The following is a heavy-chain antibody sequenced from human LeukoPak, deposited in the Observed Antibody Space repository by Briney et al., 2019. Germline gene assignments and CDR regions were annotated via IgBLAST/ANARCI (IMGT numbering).Heavy chain of an antibody. D-gene: IGHD3-22*01. CDR2: IYYSGST. Sequence: SETLSLTCTVSGGSFNSGYWSWLRQPPGKGLEWIGGIYYSGSTNHNPSLKSRVTISVDTSKNQFSLKLSSVTAADTAVYYCARTPYYYDSSGYYFFDSWGQGTLVTVSS. CDR1: GGSFNSGY. CDR3: ARTPYYYDSSGYYFFDS. J-gene: IGHJ4*02. V-gene: IGHV4-59*08.